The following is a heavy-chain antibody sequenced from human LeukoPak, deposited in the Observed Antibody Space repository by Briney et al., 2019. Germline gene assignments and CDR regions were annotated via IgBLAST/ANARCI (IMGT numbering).Heavy chain of an antibody. V-gene: IGHV4-34*01. CDR3: VTYYYGSSAPKRNY. Sequence: SETLSLTCAVYGGSFSDYYWTWIRQPPGKGLEWIGEINHSGSTNYNPSLKSRVTISVDTSKKQFFLRLSSVTAADTAVYYCVTYYYGSSAPKRNYWGQGILVTVSS. CDR1: GGSFSDYY. D-gene: IGHD3-22*01. J-gene: IGHJ4*02. CDR2: INHSGST.